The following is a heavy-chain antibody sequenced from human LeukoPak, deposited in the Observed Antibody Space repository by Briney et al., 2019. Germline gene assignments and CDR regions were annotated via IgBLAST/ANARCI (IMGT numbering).Heavy chain of an antibody. CDR1: GFTFSNAW. V-gene: IGHV3-15*01. CDR2: IKSKTAGGTT. D-gene: IGHD1-26*01. J-gene: IGHJ4*02. CDR3: TTQWGGSEWDLPRYFDY. Sequence: GGSLRLSCAASGFTFSNAWMSWVRQALGKGLEWVGRIKSKTAGGTTDYAAPVKGRFTISRDDSKNTLYLQMNSLKTEDTAVYYCTTQWGGSEWDLPRYFDYWGQGTLVTVSS.